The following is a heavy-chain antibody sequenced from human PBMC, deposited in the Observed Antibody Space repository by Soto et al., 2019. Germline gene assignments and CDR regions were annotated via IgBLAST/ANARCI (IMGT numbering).Heavy chain of an antibody. Sequence: EVQLVETGGGLVQPGGSLRLSCVGSGFTFSSYSMNWVRQAPGKGLEWVSYISSSSSTIFYADSVKGRFAISRDNATNSLYLQMNSLRAEDTAVYYCASAGNKHYYYYMDVWGKGTTVTVSS. D-gene: IGHD3-10*01. J-gene: IGHJ6*03. CDR3: ASAGNKHYYYYMDV. CDR2: ISSSSSTI. CDR1: GFTFSSYS. V-gene: IGHV3-48*01.